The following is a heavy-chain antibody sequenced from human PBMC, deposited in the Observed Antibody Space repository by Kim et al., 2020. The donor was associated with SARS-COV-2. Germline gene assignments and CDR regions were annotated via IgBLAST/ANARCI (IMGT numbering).Heavy chain of an antibody. CDR3: ARTRITMIVVVTHFDY. J-gene: IGHJ4*02. Sequence: RKSRVTISVDTSKNQFSLKRSSVTAADTAVYYCARTRITMIVVVTHFDYWGQGTLVTVSS. V-gene: IGHV4-31*02. D-gene: IGHD3-22*01.